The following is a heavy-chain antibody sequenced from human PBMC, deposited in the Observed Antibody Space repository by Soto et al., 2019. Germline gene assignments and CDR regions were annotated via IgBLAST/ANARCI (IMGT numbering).Heavy chain of an antibody. CDR3: ARGDYYDSSGYPIPAY. J-gene: IGHJ4*02. D-gene: IGHD3-22*01. V-gene: IGHV3-21*01. CDR2: ISSSSSYI. Sequence: GGSLRLSCAASGFTFSSYSMNWVRQAPGKGLEWVSSISSSSSYIYYADSVKGRFTISRDNAKNSLYLQMNSLRAEDTAVYYCARGDYYDSSGYPIPAYWGQGTLVTVSS. CDR1: GFTFSSYS.